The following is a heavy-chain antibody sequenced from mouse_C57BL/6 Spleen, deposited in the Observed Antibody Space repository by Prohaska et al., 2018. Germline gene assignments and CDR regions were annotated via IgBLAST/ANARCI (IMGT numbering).Heavy chain of an antibody. J-gene: IGHJ4*01. D-gene: IGHD2-1*01. CDR3: ARYYGNYLGSAMDY. CDR2: LSPGSGNT. Sequence: VTQRPGQGLEWIAMLSPGSGNTYYNEKFKGKATLTAEKSSSTAYMQLSSLTSEDSAVYFCARYYGNYLGSAMDYWGQGTSVTVSS. V-gene: IGHV1-76*01.